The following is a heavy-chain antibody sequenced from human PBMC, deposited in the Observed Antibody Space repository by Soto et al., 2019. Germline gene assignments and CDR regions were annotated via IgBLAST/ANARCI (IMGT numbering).Heavy chain of an antibody. V-gene: IGHV3-30*04. CDR3: TGYLLAGHDVY. J-gene: IGHJ4*02. Sequence: QVQLVESGGGVVQPGRSLRLSCAASGFTFRNFPMHWVRQAPGKGLEWLAVITFDGRDKYYADSVKGRFIISRDTSKNTLYLQMNSLRIDDTAVDFCTGYLLAGHDVYWGQGTLVTVSS. CDR1: GFTFRNFP. D-gene: IGHD5-12*01. CDR2: ITFDGRDK.